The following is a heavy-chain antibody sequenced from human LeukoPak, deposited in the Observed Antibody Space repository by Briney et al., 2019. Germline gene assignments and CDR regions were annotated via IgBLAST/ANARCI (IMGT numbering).Heavy chain of an antibody. V-gene: IGHV3-33*01. Sequence: PGRSLRLSCAASGFNFSNYAMHWVRQASGKGLEWVAVIWYDGSNEYYANSVKGRFTISRDISKNTLYLQMNSLRAEDTAVYYCAREADCSGGNCYRGAFDIWGQGTMITVSS. J-gene: IGHJ3*02. CDR1: GFNFSNYA. D-gene: IGHD2-15*01. CDR2: IWYDGSNE. CDR3: AREADCSGGNCYRGAFDI.